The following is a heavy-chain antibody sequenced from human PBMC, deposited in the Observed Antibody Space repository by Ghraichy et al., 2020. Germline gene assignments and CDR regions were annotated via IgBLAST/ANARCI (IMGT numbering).Heavy chain of an antibody. J-gene: IGHJ4*02. V-gene: IGHV3-72*01. Sequence: GGSLRLSCAGSGFIFSDHYMAWVRQAPGKGLEWVCLSKDNANTYSTDYAASVKGRFTISRDDSKNSVYLQMKTLKTEDTAVYFCSRSSSWDYWGQGTLVTVSS. CDR3: SRSSSWDY. CDR2: SKDNANTYST. CDR1: GFIFSDHY.